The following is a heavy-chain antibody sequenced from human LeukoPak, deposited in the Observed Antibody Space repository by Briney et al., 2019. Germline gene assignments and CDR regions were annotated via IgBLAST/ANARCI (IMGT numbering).Heavy chain of an antibody. CDR3: ARGRSNFDY. CDR1: GFTLSTYW. CDR2: IKQDGSEK. Sequence: GGSLRLSCAASGFTLSTYWISSVRQAPGKGLEWAANIKQDGSEKYYVESVKGRFTISRDNVKNLLYLQTNSMRAEDAAVYYWARGRSNFDYWGQGTLVTVSS. J-gene: IGHJ4*02. V-gene: IGHV3-7*04.